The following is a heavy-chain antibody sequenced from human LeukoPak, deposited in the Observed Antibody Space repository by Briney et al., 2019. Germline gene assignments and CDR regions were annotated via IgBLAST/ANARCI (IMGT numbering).Heavy chain of an antibody. Sequence: PSETLSLTCTVSGGSISSSSYYWGWIRQPPGKGLEWIGSIYYSGSTYYNPSLKSRVTISVDTSKNQFSLKLSSVTAADAAVYYCARDCSQPPLLGFAVLSSTSCYGWFDPWGQGTLVTVSS. CDR2: IYYSGST. J-gene: IGHJ5*02. V-gene: IGHV4-39*07. D-gene: IGHD2-2*01. CDR1: GGSISSSSYY. CDR3: ARDCSQPPLLGFAVLSSTSCYGWFDP.